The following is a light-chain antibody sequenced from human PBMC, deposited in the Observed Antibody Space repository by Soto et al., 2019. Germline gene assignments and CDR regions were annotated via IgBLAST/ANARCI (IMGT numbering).Light chain of an antibody. CDR2: ANS. J-gene: IGLJ1*01. CDR1: SSNIGAGSD. CDR3: QSYDSSLSGSKV. Sequence: QSVLTQPPSVSGAPGQRVTISCTGSSSNIGAGSDVHWYQQLPGTAPKLLIFANSHRPSGVPDRFSGSKSGTSASLVITGLQAEDEADYYCQSYDSSLSGSKVFGTGTKVTVL. V-gene: IGLV1-40*01.